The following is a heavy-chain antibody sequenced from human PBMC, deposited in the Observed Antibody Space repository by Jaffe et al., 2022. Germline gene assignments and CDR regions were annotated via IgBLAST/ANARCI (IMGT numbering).Heavy chain of an antibody. CDR1: GGSFSGYY. V-gene: IGHV4-34*01. CDR3: ARGRGMYYYYYMDV. Sequence: QVQLQQWGAGLLKPSETLSLTCAVYGGSFSGYYWSWIRQPPGKGLEWIGEINHSGSTNYNPSLKSRVTISVDTSKNQFSLKLSSVTAADTAVYYCARGRGMYYYYYMDVWGKGTTVTVSS. J-gene: IGHJ6*03. CDR2: INHSGST. D-gene: IGHD6-13*01.